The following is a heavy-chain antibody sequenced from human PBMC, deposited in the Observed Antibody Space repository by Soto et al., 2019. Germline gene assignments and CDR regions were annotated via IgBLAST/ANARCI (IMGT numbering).Heavy chain of an antibody. CDR1: GFTFSDYS. V-gene: IGHV3-74*01. CDR3: AKGGRQWLVTSDFNY. D-gene: IGHD6-19*01. Sequence: GGSLRLSCGASGFTFSDYSMHWVRQAPGKGLVWVSGINSDGSSTSYADSVKGRFTISRDNAKNSLYLQMTSLRAEDTAVYYCAKGGRQWLVTSDFNYWGQGALVTVSS. CDR2: INSDGSST. J-gene: IGHJ4*02.